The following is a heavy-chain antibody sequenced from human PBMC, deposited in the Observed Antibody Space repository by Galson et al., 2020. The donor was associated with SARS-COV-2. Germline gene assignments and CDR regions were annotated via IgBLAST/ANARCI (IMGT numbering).Heavy chain of an antibody. V-gene: IGHV3-7*01. CDR2: IKQDGSEK. CDR3: ASEGYDSSGYYDGIY. J-gene: IGHJ4*02. Sequence: GESLKISCAASGFTFSSYWMHWVRQAPGKGLEWVANIKQDGSEKYYVDSVKGRFTISRDNAKNSLYLQMNSLRDEDTAVYYCASEGYDSSGYYDGIYWGQGTLVTVSS. D-gene: IGHD3-22*01. CDR1: GFTFSSYW.